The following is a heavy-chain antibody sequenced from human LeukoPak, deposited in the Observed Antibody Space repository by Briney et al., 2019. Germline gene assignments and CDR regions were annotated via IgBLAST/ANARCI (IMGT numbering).Heavy chain of an antibody. CDR3: ASRDYGSVDY. D-gene: IGHD3-10*01. CDR1: GASISGGGYF. V-gene: IGHV4-31*03. Sequence: PSETLSLTCSVSGASISGGGYFWSWIRQHPGKGLEWIGYIYYSGTTYYNPSLKSRVTISVDTSQNHFSLNLSSLTAADTAVYYCASRDYGSVDYWGQGTLVTVSS. J-gene: IGHJ4*02. CDR2: IYYSGTT.